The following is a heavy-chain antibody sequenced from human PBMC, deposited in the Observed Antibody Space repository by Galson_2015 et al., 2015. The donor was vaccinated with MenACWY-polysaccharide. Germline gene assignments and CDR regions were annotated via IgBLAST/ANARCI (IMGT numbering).Heavy chain of an antibody. CDR3: EKGGWVDK. V-gene: IGHV3-23*02. D-gene: IGHD1-26*01. CDR1: GFNFSMYV. J-gene: IGHJ4*02. Sequence: SLRLSCAASGFNFSMYVMTWVRQAPGKGLEWVSAISSGGDTTYYIDSVKGRFTISRDNSKDTVHLQMDSQRAEATALYYCEKGGWVDKWGQGTLVTVSS. CDR2: ISSGGDTT.